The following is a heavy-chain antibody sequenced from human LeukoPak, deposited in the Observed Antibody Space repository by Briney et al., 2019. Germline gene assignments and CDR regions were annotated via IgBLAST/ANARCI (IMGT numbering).Heavy chain of an antibody. V-gene: IGHV3-9*01. D-gene: IGHD3-22*01. J-gene: IGHJ4*02. Sequence: GRSLRLSCVASGFTFGVYAMHWVRQAPGKGLEWVSGISWNSGSIGYADSVKGRFSISRDNDKNSLYLQMNRLRDEDTDLYYCAKDSNYDSSGFDYWGQGTLVTVSS. CDR1: GFTFGVYA. CDR2: ISWNSGSI. CDR3: AKDSNYDSSGFDY.